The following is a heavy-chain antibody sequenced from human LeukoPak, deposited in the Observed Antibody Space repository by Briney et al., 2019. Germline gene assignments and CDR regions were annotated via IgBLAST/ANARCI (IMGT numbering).Heavy chain of an antibody. Sequence: SGESLKISCHGSGYRFTSYWIGWVRQMPGKGLEWMGMIYSGDSDTRYSPSFQGHVTISADKSISTAYLQWNSLKASDTAMYYCARHISDCGGDCPFDYWGQGTLVTVSS. D-gene: IGHD2-21*02. CDR3: ARHISDCGGDCPFDY. CDR2: IYSGDSDT. J-gene: IGHJ4*02. CDR1: GYRFTSYW. V-gene: IGHV5-51*01.